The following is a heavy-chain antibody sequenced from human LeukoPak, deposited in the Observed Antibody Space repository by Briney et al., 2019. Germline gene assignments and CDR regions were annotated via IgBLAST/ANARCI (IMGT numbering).Heavy chain of an antibody. CDR3: AKSLRVLRFLEWLLYFDY. J-gene: IGHJ4*02. CDR2: LSGSGGST. D-gene: IGHD3-3*01. CDR1: GFTFSSYA. V-gene: IGHV3-23*01. Sequence: GGSLRLSCAASGFTFSSYAMSWVRQAPGKGLGWVSALSGSGGSTYYADSVKGRFTISRDNSKNTLYLQMNSLRAEDTAVYYCAKSLRVLRFLEWLLYFDYWGQGTLVTVSS.